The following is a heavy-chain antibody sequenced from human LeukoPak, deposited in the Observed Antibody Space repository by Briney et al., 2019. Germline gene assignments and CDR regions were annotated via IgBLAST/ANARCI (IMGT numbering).Heavy chain of an antibody. D-gene: IGHD6-19*01. J-gene: IGHJ3*02. V-gene: IGHV3-43*02. CDR3: AKDIHRSGRQNAFDI. CDR2: ISGDGGST. CDR1: GFTFDDYA. Sequence: PGGSLRLSCAASGFTFDDYAMHWVRQAPGKGLEWVSLISGDGGSTYYADSVKGRFTISRDNSKNSLYLQMNSLRTEDTALYYCAKDIHRSGRQNAFDIWGQGTMVTVSS.